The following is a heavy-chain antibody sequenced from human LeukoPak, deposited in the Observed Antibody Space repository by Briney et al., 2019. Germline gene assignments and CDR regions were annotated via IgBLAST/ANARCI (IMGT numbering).Heavy chain of an antibody. D-gene: IGHD3-22*01. CDR1: GGSFSGYY. CDR3: ARKLPYYYDSSGYAPRDWYFDL. Sequence: SETLSLTCAVYGGSFSGYYWGWIRQPPGKGLEWIGEINHSGSTNYNPSLKSRVTISVDTSKNQFSLKLSSVTAADTAVYYCARKLPYYYDSSGYAPRDWYFDLWGRGTLVTVSS. V-gene: IGHV4-34*01. J-gene: IGHJ2*01. CDR2: INHSGST.